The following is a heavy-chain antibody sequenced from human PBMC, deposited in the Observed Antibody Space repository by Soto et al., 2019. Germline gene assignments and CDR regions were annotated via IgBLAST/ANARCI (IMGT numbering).Heavy chain of an antibody. J-gene: IGHJ6*03. CDR1: GYSFTSYW. CDR3: ARHTPNGGFYYYMDV. V-gene: IGHV5-10-1*01. Sequence: GESLKISCKGSGYSFTSYWISWVRQMPGKGLEWMGRIDPSDSYTNYSPSFQGHVTISADKSISTAYLQWSSLKASDTAMYYCARHTPNGGFYYYMDVWGKGTTVTVSS. CDR2: IDPSDSYT. D-gene: IGHD2-8*01.